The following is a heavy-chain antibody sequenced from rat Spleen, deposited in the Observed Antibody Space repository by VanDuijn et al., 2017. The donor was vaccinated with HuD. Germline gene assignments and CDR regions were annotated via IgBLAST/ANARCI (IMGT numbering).Heavy chain of an antibody. CDR1: GFSVTSYH. V-gene: IGHV2-32*01. D-gene: IGHD1-7*01. CDR3: ARPHSYYGYKSYYFDY. Sequence: QVQLKESGPSLVQPSQTLSLACTVSGFSVTSYHVHWVRPHSGKGLEWMGVIWSNGGTDYNSAIKSRLSISRDTSKSQVFLKMNSLQTEDTAMYFCARPHSYYGYKSYYFDYWGQGVMVTVSS. CDR2: IWSNGGT. J-gene: IGHJ2*01.